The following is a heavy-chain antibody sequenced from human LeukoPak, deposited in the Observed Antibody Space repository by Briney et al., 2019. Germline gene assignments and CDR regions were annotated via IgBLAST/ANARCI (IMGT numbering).Heavy chain of an antibody. CDR2: ISSSGSTI. J-gene: IGHJ4*02. CDR3: TTDFVVGATFPFDY. V-gene: IGHV3-11*01. Sequence: GGSLRLSCAASGFTFSDYYMSWIRQAPGKGLEWVSYISSSGSTIYYADSVKGRFTISRDNAKNSLYLQMNSLKTEDTAVYYCTTDFVVGATFPFDYWGQGTLVTVSS. D-gene: IGHD1-26*01. CDR1: GFTFSDYY.